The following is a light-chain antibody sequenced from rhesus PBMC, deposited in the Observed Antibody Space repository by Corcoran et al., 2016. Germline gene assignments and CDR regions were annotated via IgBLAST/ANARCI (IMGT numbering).Light chain of an antibody. J-gene: IGKJ3*01. CDR1: QGISSW. CDR2: QAS. Sequence: DIQMTQSPSSLSASVGDTVTITCRASQGISSWLAWYQKKPGKPPKLLIYQASSLHSGVPSRFSGSGSGTDFTLTISSLEPEDVGVYYCQQSSNLFTFGPGTKLDIK. V-gene: IGKV1S11*01. CDR3: QQSSNLFT.